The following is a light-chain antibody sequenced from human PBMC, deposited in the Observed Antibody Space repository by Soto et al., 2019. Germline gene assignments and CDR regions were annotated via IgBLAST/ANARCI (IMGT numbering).Light chain of an antibody. CDR3: QQYGSSLWT. CDR1: QSVSSSY. Sequence: EIVLTQSPGTLSLSPGERATLSCRASQSVSSSYLAWYQQKPGQAPRLLIYGASSRATGIPDMFSGSVSGTDFTVTISRLEPEDFAVYYCQQYGSSLWTFGQGTKVEIK. V-gene: IGKV3-20*01. J-gene: IGKJ1*01. CDR2: GAS.